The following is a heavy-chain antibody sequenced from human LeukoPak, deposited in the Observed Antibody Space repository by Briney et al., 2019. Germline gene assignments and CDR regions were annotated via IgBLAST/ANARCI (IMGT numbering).Heavy chain of an antibody. CDR3: ARVPYPSHDGYPAPLDY. Sequence: ASVKVSCKASGGTFSSYAISWVRQAPGQGLEWMGGIIPIFGTANYAQKFQGRDTITADESTSTAYMELSSLRSEDTAVYYCARVPYPSHDGYPAPLDYWGQGTLVTVSS. CDR2: IIPIFGTA. D-gene: IGHD3-22*01. J-gene: IGHJ4*02. CDR1: GGTFSSYA. V-gene: IGHV1-69*13.